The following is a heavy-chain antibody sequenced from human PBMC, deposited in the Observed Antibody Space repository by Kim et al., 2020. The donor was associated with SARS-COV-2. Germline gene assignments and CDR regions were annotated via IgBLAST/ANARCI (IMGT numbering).Heavy chain of an antibody. CDR2: INHSGST. Sequence: SETLSLTCAVYGGSFSGYYWSWIRQPPGKGLEWIGEINHSGSTNYNPSLKSRVTISVDTSKNQFSLKLSSVTAADTAVYYCARGVVYSSGWRYYFDYWGQGTLVTVSS. CDR1: GGSFSGYY. J-gene: IGHJ4*02. D-gene: IGHD6-19*01. V-gene: IGHV4-34*01. CDR3: ARGVVYSSGWRYYFDY.